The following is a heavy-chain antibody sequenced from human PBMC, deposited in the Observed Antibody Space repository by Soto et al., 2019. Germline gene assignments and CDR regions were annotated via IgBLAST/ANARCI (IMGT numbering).Heavy chain of an antibody. CDR2: ISGSGGST. J-gene: IGHJ4*02. CDR1: GVTFSSYA. V-gene: IGHV3-23*01. Sequence: GGSLRLCCAASGVTFSSYAMSWVRQAPGKGLEWVSAISGSGGSTYYADSVKGRFTISRDNSKNRLYLQMNSLRAEDTAVYYCAKEIAAAGNYWGQGTLVHVSS. CDR3: AKEIAAAGNY. D-gene: IGHD6-13*01.